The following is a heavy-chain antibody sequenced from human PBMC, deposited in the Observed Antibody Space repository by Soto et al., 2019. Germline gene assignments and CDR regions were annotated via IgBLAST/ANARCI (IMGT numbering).Heavy chain of an antibody. CDR1: GYTFRTSG. Sequence: QVQVLQSGPEVKRPGASVRVACKTSGYTFRTSGISWVRQAPGQGLEWVGWISPDNGNRKSAQRLQGRVTLTTDISASTAYMELRSLTADDTAMYYCSRDTESNRYNDWGQGTLVTVSS. J-gene: IGHJ1*01. D-gene: IGHD1-20*01. CDR3: SRDTESNRYND. CDR2: ISPDNGNR. V-gene: IGHV1-18*01.